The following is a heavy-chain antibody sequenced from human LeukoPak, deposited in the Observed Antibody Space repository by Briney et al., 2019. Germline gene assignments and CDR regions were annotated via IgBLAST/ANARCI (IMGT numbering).Heavy chain of an antibody. CDR1: GFTFSSYA. J-gene: IGHJ4*02. CDR2: ISYDGSNK. CDR3: ARDLGSMVRGDLFDY. D-gene: IGHD3-10*01. Sequence: GGSLRLSCAASGFTFSSYAMHWVRQAPGKGLEWVAVISYDGSNKYYADSVKGRFTISRDNSKNTLYLQMNSLRAEDTAVYYCARDLGSMVRGDLFDYWGQGTLVTASS. V-gene: IGHV3-30-3*01.